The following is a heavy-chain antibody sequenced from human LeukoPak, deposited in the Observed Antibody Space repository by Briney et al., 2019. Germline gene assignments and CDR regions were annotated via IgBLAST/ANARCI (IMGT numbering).Heavy chain of an antibody. CDR2: ISSSGSYI. CDR3: ARALEAAAGTYSDAFDI. J-gene: IGHJ3*02. CDR1: GFTFSSYS. D-gene: IGHD6-13*01. Sequence: PGGSLRLSCAASGFTFSSYSMNWVRQAPGKGLEWVSYISSSGSYIYYADSVKGRFTISRDNAKNSLYLQMNSLRAEDTAVYYCARALEAAAGTYSDAFDIWGQGTMVTVSS. V-gene: IGHV3-21*01.